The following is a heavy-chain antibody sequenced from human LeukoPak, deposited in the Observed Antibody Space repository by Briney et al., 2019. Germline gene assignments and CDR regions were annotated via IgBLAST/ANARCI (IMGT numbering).Heavy chain of an antibody. CDR2: INHSGST. D-gene: IGHD3-10*01. CDR3: ARGRSYYGSGSYAVDY. Sequence: SETLSLTCAVYGGSFSGYYWSWIRQPPGKGLEWIGEINHSGSTNYNPSLKSRVTISVDTSKNQFSLKLSSVTAADTAVYYCARGRSYYGSGSYAVDYSGQGTLVTVSS. CDR1: GGSFSGYY. J-gene: IGHJ4*02. V-gene: IGHV4-34*01.